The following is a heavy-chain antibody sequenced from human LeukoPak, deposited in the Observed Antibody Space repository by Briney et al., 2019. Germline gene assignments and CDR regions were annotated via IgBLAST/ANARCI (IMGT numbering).Heavy chain of an antibody. D-gene: IGHD2-8*01. Sequence: GGSLRLSCTASGFTFRSYAMTWVRQAPGKRLEWVSAISDSGGSTYYTDSVKGRFTVSRDNSKSTLYLQMNSLRAEDTAVYYCARDLGYCTNGVCHTRFDYWGQGTLVAVSS. CDR1: GFTFRSYA. V-gene: IGHV3-23*01. CDR3: ARDLGYCTNGVCHTRFDY. CDR2: ISDSGGST. J-gene: IGHJ4*02.